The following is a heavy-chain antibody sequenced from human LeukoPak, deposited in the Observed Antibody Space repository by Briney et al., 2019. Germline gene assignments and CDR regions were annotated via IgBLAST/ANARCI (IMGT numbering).Heavy chain of an antibody. CDR1: GYTFNSYL. J-gene: IGHJ4*02. CDR2: ISGHYGNT. D-gene: IGHD3-10*01. CDR3: ARIWAEFQLVSDF. Sequence: GASVKVSCKASGYTFNSYLISWVRQVPGQGLEWMGWISGHYGNTDYAQKFKDRVTLTTDTATTNACIELRSLTSDDTAVYYCARIWAEFQLVSDFWGQGTLITVSP. V-gene: IGHV1-18*01.